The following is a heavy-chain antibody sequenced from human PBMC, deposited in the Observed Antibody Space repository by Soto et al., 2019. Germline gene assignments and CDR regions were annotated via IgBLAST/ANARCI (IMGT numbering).Heavy chain of an antibody. CDR3: SGAESPDTAYFSLY. J-gene: IGHJ4*02. Sequence: GGSLRLSCSASGFTFGGSVMRWFRQAPGKGVESAGFIRSKACGGTEESAASVKGRITMSRDDSNSIAHLQVNSLKTEDSAVYYCSGAESPDTAYFSLYWGRGTPVTVSS. V-gene: IGHV3-49*03. D-gene: IGHD1-26*01. CDR1: GFTFGGSV. CDR2: IRSKACGGTE.